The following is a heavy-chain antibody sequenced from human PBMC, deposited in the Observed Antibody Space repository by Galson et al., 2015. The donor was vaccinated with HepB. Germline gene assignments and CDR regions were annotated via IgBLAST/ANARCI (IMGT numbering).Heavy chain of an antibody. CDR1: TFSSYG. J-gene: IGHJ6*02. CDR2: IWYDGSNK. V-gene: IGHV3-33*06. CDR3: AKELGATVTTDFDYGMDV. Sequence: TFSSYGMHWVRQAPGKGLEWVAVIWYDGSNKYYADSVKGRFTISRDNSKNTLYLQMNSLRAEDTAVYYCAKELGATVTTDFDYGMDVWGQGTTVTVSS. D-gene: IGHD4-17*01.